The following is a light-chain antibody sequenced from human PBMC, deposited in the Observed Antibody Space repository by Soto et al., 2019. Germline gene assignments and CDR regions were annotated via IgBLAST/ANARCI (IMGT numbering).Light chain of an antibody. CDR1: SRDVGGCNY. V-gene: IGLV2-11*01. CDR3: CSYAGSNTLV. CDR2: DVI. Sequence: QSVLTQPRSVSGSPGQSVTISCTGTSRDVGGCNYVSWYQQHPGKAPKLMIYDVIKRPSGVPDRFSGSKSGNTASLTISGLQAEDDADYYCCSYAGSNTLVFGGGTKLTVL. J-gene: IGLJ2*01.